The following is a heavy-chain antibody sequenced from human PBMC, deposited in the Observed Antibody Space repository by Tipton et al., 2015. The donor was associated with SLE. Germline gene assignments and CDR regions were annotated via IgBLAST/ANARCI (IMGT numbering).Heavy chain of an antibody. J-gene: IGHJ6*03. Sequence: GLVKPSETLSLTCTVSNGSINSHYWSWIRQPPGKGLEWIGYIYYTGITNYNSSPKSRVTISVDTSKNQFSLKLSSVTAADTAVYYCARAMDYYDFWSGYYTVVHYYYMDVWGKGTTVTVSS. CDR2: IYYTGIT. CDR1: NGSINSHY. V-gene: IGHV4-59*11. CDR3: ARAMDYYDFWSGYYTVVHYYYMDV. D-gene: IGHD3-3*01.